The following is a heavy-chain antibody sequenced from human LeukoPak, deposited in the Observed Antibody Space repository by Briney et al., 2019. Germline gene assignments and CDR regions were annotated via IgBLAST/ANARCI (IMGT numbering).Heavy chain of an antibody. CDR1: GFTFNNYG. CDR2: IRYNGNNQ. CDR3: AKLGAIVVGEN. J-gene: IGHJ4*02. D-gene: IGHD3-22*01. Sequence: GGSLRLSCAASGFTFNNYGMHWVRQAPGKGLEWVAFIRYNGNNQYYADSVKGRFTVSRDNSKNTLYLQMNSLRAEDTAVYYCAKLGAIVVGENWGQGTLVTVSS. V-gene: IGHV3-30*02.